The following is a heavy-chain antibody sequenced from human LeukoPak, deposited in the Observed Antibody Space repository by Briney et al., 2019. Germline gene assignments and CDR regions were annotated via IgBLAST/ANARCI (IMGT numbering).Heavy chain of an antibody. CDR3: ARYSRSYYAFDY. J-gene: IGHJ4*02. V-gene: IGHV4-38-2*02. CDR2: IHHIGST. D-gene: IGHD3-22*01. Sequence: SETLSLTCTVSAYSISSDYYWGWIRQPPGKGLEWIGSIHHIGSTYYNTSLKSRVTISLDTSKNQFSLKLSSVTAADTAVYYCARYSRSYYAFDYWGQGTLVSVSS. CDR1: AYSISSDYY.